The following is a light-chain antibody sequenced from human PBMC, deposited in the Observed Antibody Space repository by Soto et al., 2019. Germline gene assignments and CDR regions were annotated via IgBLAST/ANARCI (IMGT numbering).Light chain of an antibody. J-gene: IGKJ1*01. CDR1: QSVSTY. Sequence: DIPMTQSPSSLSASVGDRVTITCRASQSVSTYLNWYQQKPGKAPNLLIYAASSLQSGVPSRFSGSGSGTDFTLTITSLQPEDFATYYCQQSHTTWTFGQGTKVEIK. V-gene: IGKV1-39*01. CDR3: QQSHTTWT. CDR2: AAS.